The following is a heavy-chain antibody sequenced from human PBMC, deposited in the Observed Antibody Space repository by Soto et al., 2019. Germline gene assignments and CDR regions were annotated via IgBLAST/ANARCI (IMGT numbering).Heavy chain of an antibody. J-gene: IGHJ4*02. CDR2: IYPDSGGT. Sequence: QVQLVQSGAEVKKPGASVKVSCRTSGYTFSGFYIHWVRQAPGQGLESMGWIYPDSGGTDYAQKFQGRVTMTRDTSISTAYMELSRPRSDDTAVYYCRVTGVSEVDYWGQGTLVTVSS. D-gene: IGHD2-8*01. CDR3: RVTGVSEVDY. V-gene: IGHV1-2*02. CDR1: GYTFSGFY.